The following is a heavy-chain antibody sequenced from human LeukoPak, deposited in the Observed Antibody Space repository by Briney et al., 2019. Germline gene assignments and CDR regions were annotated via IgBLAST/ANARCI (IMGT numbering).Heavy chain of an antibody. J-gene: IGHJ3*02. CDR1: GGSITSSSYY. Sequence: TSETLSLTCTVSGGSITSSSYYWGWIRQPPGKGLEWIGYIYYSGSTNYNPSLKSRVTISVDTSKNQFSLKLSSVTAADTAVYYCARESLGEMATIGFGSDAFDIWGQGTMVTVSS. CDR2: IYYSGST. D-gene: IGHD5-24*01. CDR3: ARESLGEMATIGFGSDAFDI. V-gene: IGHV4-61*01.